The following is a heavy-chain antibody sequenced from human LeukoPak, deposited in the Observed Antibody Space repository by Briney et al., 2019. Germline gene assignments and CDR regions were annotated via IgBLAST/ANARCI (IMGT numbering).Heavy chain of an antibody. CDR2: ISGGGGST. V-gene: IGHV3-23*01. CDR3: AKDEGIAAAGDEFDY. CDR1: GFTFSSYA. J-gene: IGHJ4*02. D-gene: IGHD6-13*01. Sequence: GGSLRLSCAASGFTFSSYAMSWVRQAPGKGLEWVSAISGGGGSTYYADSVKGRFTISRDNSKNTLYLQMNSLRAEDTAVYYCAKDEGIAAAGDEFDYWGQGTLVTVSS.